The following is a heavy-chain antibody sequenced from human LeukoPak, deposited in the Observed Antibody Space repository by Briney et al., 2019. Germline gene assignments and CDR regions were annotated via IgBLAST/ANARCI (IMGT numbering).Heavy chain of an antibody. CDR3: AKDRGWYSSEYFQH. CDR2: IRYDGSNK. Sequence: PGGSLRLSCAASGFTFSSYEMTWVRQAPGKGLEWVAFIRYDGSNKYYADSVKGRFTISRDNSKNTLYLQMNSLRAEDTAVYYCAKDRGWYSSEYFQHWGQGTLVTVSS. V-gene: IGHV3-30*02. CDR1: GFTFSSYE. J-gene: IGHJ1*01. D-gene: IGHD6-19*01.